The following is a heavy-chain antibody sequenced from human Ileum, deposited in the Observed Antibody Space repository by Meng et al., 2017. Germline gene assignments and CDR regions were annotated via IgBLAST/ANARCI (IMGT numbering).Heavy chain of an antibody. D-gene: IGHD3-10*01. J-gene: IGHJ4*02. V-gene: IGHV3-48*03. CDR1: GFTFSSYE. Sequence: GESLKISCAASGFTFSSYEMNWVRQAPGKGLEWVSYISSSGSTIYYADSVKGRFTISRDNAKNSLYLQMNSLRAEDTAVYYCAREGYTLLWFGELYYWGQGTLVTSSS. CDR2: ISSSGSTI. CDR3: AREGYTLLWFGELYY.